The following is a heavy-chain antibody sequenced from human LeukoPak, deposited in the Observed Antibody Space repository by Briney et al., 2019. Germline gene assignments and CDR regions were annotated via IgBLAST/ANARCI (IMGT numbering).Heavy chain of an antibody. CDR3: AKLGAGAGFWSGFRFDP. CDR1: GYTFTNYY. D-gene: IGHD3-3*01. CDR2: INPNGGST. V-gene: IGHV1-46*01. J-gene: IGHJ5*02. Sequence: ASVKVSCKASGYTFTNYYMHWVRQAPGQGLEWMGIINPNGGSTNYAQKFQGRVTISEDTSKNQFFLKLNSVTAADTAVYYCAKLGAGAGFWSGFRFDPWGQGTLVTVSS.